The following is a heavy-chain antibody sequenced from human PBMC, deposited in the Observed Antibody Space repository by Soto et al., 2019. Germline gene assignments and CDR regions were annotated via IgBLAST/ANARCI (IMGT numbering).Heavy chain of an antibody. CDR3: ARLRGDSKPSSTNWFDP. V-gene: IGHV5-51*01. Sequence: GESLKISCKGSGYSFTSYWIGWVRQMPGKGLEWMGIIYPGDSDTRYSPSFQGQVTVSADKSISTAYLQWSSLKASDTAMYYCARLRGDSKPSSTNWFDPWGQGTLVTVSS. D-gene: IGHD4-17*01. J-gene: IGHJ5*02. CDR1: GYSFTSYW. CDR2: IYPGDSDT.